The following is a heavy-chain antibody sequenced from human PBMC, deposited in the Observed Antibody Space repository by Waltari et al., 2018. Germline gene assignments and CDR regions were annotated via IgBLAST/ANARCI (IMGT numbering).Heavy chain of an antibody. CDR2: INPSVGST. CDR1: GYTFTSYY. Sequence: QVQLVQSGAEVKKPGASVKVSCKASGYTFTSYYMHWVRQAPGQGLEWMGIINPSVGSTRYAQKVQGRVTMTRDTSTSTGYMELSSLRSEDTAVYYCARDVGATSDYWGQGTLVTVSS. V-gene: IGHV1-46*01. CDR3: ARDVGATSDY. J-gene: IGHJ4*02. D-gene: IGHD1-26*01.